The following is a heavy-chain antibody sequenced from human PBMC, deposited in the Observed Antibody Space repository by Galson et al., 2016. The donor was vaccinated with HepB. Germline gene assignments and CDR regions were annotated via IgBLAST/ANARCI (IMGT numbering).Heavy chain of an antibody. Sequence: SLRLSCAASGFNFSPYTMHWVRQAPGKGLEWVTLTSYDGTYKYYTDSVKGRFTISRDNSKNTLYLEMNSLRPEDTAIYYCARGHDDVLSGRLDCWGQGTLVTVSS. CDR3: ARGHDDVLSGRLDC. V-gene: IGHV3-30*04. J-gene: IGHJ4*02. CDR2: TSYDGTYK. D-gene: IGHD3-3*01. CDR1: GFNFSPYT.